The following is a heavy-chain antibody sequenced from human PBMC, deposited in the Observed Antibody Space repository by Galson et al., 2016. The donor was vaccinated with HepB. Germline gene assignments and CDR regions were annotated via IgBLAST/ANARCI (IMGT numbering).Heavy chain of an antibody. Sequence: SLRLSCAASGFSFSSYSMNWVRQAPGKGLEWVSSISSGSSYIYSADSLKGRFTISRDNARNSLYLQMNSLRAEDTAVYYCAKLRNSGTYPDAFDVWGQGTKVTVSS. V-gene: IGHV3-21*01. D-gene: IGHD1-26*01. CDR2: ISSGSSYI. CDR1: GFSFSSYS. CDR3: AKLRNSGTYPDAFDV. J-gene: IGHJ3*01.